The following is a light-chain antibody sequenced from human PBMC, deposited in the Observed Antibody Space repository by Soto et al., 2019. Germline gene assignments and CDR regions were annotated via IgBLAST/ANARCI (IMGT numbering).Light chain of an antibody. V-gene: IGKV3-11*01. Sequence: EIVLTQSPATLSLSPGERATLSCRASQSVSSYLAWYQQKPGQAPRLLIYDAPNRATGIPARFSGSGSGTDFTLTISSLEPEDFAVYYCQQRSNWPPITFGQGTLLEIK. J-gene: IGKJ5*01. CDR1: QSVSSY. CDR3: QQRSNWPPIT. CDR2: DAP.